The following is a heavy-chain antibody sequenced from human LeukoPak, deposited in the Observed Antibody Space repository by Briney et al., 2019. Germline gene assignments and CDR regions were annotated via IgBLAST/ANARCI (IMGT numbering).Heavy chain of an antibody. Sequence: GASVKVSCKASGYTFTGYYMHWVRQAPGQGLEWMGWISAYNGNTNYAQKFQDRVTMTTDTSTNTAYMELRSLRSDDTAVYYCAASGWSKPYYFDYWGQGTLVTVSS. CDR3: AASGWSKPYYFDY. V-gene: IGHV1-18*04. D-gene: IGHD6-19*01. CDR1: GYTFTGYY. J-gene: IGHJ4*02. CDR2: ISAYNGNT.